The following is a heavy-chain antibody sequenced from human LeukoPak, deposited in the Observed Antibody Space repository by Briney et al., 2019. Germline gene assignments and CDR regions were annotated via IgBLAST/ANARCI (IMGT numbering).Heavy chain of an antibody. CDR1: GYTFTGYY. J-gene: IGHJ4*02. CDR2: MNPNSGNT. CDR3: ARDVAAAAGSYFDY. Sequence: ASVKVSCKASGYTFTGYYMHWVRQATGQGLEWMGWMNPNSGNTGYAQKFQGRVTMTRNTSISTAYMELSSLRSEDTAVYYCARDVAAAAGSYFDYWGQGTLVTVSS. V-gene: IGHV1-8*02. D-gene: IGHD2-15*01.